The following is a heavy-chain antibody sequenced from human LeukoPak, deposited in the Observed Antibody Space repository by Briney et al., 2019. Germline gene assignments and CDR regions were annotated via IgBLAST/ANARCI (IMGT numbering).Heavy chain of an antibody. CDR1: GFTFSSYA. Sequence: PGGSLRLSCAASGFTFSSYAMHWVRQAPGKGLEWVAVISYDGSNEYYADSVKGRFTISRDNSKNTLYLQMNSLRPEDTAVYYCARDHGGSSSWFQYYYLDVWGKGTTVTVSS. D-gene: IGHD6-6*01. CDR2: ISYDGSNE. CDR3: ARDHGGSSSWFQYYYLDV. J-gene: IGHJ6*03. V-gene: IGHV3-30*04.